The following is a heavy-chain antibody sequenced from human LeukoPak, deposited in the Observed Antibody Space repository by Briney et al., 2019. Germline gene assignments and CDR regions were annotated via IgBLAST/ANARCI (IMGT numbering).Heavy chain of an antibody. CDR1: GGSIRSDY. J-gene: IGHJ4*02. CDR2: IYYGGST. Sequence: PSETLSLTCIVSGGSIRSDYWSWIRQPPGKGLEWIGYIYYGGSTNYNPSLKSRVTISVDTSKNQFSLKLSSVTAADTAVYFCARERAAMDSWGQGTLVTVSS. V-gene: IGHV4-59*01. CDR3: ARERAAMDS. D-gene: IGHD5-18*01.